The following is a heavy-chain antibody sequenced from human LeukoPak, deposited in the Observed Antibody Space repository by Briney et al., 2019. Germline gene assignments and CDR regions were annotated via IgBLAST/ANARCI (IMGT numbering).Heavy chain of an antibody. Sequence: SETLSLTCTVSGDSISKYYWNWIRQPAGKGLEWIGRIYASGRTTNNPSLKSRVTISLDRPKNQFSLRLSSVTAADTAVYYCAGGSTAPYYFDYWGQGTLVTVSS. V-gene: IGHV4-4*07. CDR2: IYASGRT. D-gene: IGHD1-26*01. CDR3: AGGSTAPYYFDY. J-gene: IGHJ4*02. CDR1: GDSISKYY.